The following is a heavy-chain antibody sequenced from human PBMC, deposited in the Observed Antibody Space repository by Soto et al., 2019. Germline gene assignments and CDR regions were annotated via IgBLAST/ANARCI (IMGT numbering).Heavy chain of an antibody. D-gene: IGHD3-22*01. CDR1: GFTFSSYG. CDR2: ISYDGSNK. V-gene: IGHV3-30*18. CDR3: AKSPKRVYYDSSGYYFGIDY. J-gene: IGHJ4*01. Sequence: PGGSLRLSCAASGFTFSSYGMHWVRQAPGRGLERVAVISYDGSNKYYADSVKGRFTISRDNSKNTLYLQMNSLRAEDTAVYYCAKSPKRVYYDSSGYYFGIDYWGHGTLVTVSS.